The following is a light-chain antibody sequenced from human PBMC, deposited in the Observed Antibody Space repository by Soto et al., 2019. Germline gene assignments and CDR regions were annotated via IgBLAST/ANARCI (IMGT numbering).Light chain of an antibody. CDR3: SAYTGSNHLE. CDR2: EVS. CDR1: SGGVGYYNY. J-gene: IGLJ3*02. Sequence: QSVLTQPPSASGSPGQSVTISCTGASGGVGYYNYVSWYQQYAGKAPKLILYEVSKRPSGVPGRFSGSKSGDTASLTISGLQAADEADYYCSAYTGSNHLEFGGGTKLTVL. V-gene: IGLV2-8*01.